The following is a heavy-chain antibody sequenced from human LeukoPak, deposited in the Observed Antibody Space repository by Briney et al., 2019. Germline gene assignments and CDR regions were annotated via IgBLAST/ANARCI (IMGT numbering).Heavy chain of an antibody. D-gene: IGHD3-3*01. CDR2: ISGSGGST. CDR3: ARAVGDFWSGYYKAYYYYMDV. V-gene: IGHV3-23*01. CDR1: GFTFSSYG. Sequence: GGTLRLSCAASGFTFSSYGMSWVRQAPGKGLEWVSAISGSGGSTYYADSVKGRFTISRDNSKNTLYLQMNSLRAEDTAVYYCARAVGDFWSGYYKAYYYYMDVWGKGTTVTVSS. J-gene: IGHJ6*03.